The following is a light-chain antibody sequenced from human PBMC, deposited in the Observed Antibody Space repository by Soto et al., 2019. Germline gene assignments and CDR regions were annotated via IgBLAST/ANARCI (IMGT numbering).Light chain of an antibody. J-gene: IGLJ2*01. CDR1: SSDVGGYDY. Sequence: QSALTQPASVSGSPGQSITISCTGTSSDVGGYDYVSWYQQHPGKVPKLMIYEVRNRPSGVSNRFSGSKSGNTASLTISGLQAEDEADYYCNSFTNSNLVVFGGGTQLTVL. CDR3: NSFTNSNLVV. V-gene: IGLV2-14*01. CDR2: EVR.